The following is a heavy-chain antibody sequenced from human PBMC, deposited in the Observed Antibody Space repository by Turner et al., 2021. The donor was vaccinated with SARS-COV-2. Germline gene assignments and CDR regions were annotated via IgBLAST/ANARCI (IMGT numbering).Heavy chain of an antibody. D-gene: IGHD2-21*02. J-gene: IGHJ6*02. CDR3: ASDTVVTPLYGMDV. Sequence: QVQLVQSGAEVTKPGSSVQVSCKASGGTFSSNAISWVRQARGQGLEWMGGIIPIFGTANYAQKFQGRVTITADESTSTAYMELSSLRSEDTAVYYCASDTVVTPLYGMDVWGQGTTVTVSS. CDR2: IIPIFGTA. V-gene: IGHV1-69*01. CDR1: GGTFSSNA.